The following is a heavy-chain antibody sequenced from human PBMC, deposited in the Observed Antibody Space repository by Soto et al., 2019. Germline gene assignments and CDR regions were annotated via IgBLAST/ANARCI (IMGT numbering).Heavy chain of an antibody. V-gene: IGHV3-33*01. D-gene: IGHD5-12*01. CDR1: GFNFSNYG. Sequence: QVQLVESGGGVVQPGRSLRLSCAVSGFNFSNYGMHWVRQAPGKGLEWVAVIWYDGSNKYYVDSVKGRFTISRDNSKNTLYVQRDSRSAEDTALYYCARHGEMATTCQLWGQGTLITVSS. J-gene: IGHJ1*01. CDR2: IWYDGSNK. CDR3: ARHGEMATTCQL.